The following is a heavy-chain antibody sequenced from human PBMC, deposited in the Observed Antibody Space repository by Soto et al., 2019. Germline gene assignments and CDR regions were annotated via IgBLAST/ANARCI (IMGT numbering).Heavy chain of an antibody. J-gene: IGHJ3*02. Sequence: SETLSLTCTVSGGSISSYYWSWIRQPPGKGLEWIGYIYYSGSTNYNPSLNSRVTISVDTSKNQFSLKLSSVTAADTAVYYCARDLGSAAFDIWGQGTMVTVSS. CDR1: GGSISSYY. D-gene: IGHD1-26*01. CDR2: IYYSGST. CDR3: ARDLGSAAFDI. V-gene: IGHV4-59*01.